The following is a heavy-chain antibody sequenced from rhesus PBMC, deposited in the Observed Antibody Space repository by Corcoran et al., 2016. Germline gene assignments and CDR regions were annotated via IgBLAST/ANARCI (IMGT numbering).Heavy chain of an antibody. D-gene: IGHD5-24*01. V-gene: IGHV4-65*01. Sequence: KESGPALVKPTQTLTLTCTFSGFSLTTSGMGVGWIRQPPGKGLEWIGYNSGSSGSTYYNPSLKSRVTISTDTSKNQFSLKLSSVTAADTAVYYCARSGYSSSIDYWGQGVLVTVSS. CDR1: GFSLTTSGMG. CDR3: ARSGYSSSIDY. CDR2: NSGSSGST. J-gene: IGHJ4*01.